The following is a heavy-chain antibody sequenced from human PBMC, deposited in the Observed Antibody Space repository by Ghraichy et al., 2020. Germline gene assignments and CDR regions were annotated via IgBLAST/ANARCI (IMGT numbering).Heavy chain of an antibody. Sequence: GGSLRLSCAASGFTFDDYGMSWVRQAPGKGLEWVSGINWNGGSTGYADSVKGRFTISRDNAKNSLYLQMNSLRAEDTALYHCAKVRDGYMAYYYYYMDVWGKGTTVTVSS. D-gene: IGHD5-24*01. CDR1: GFTFDDYG. CDR3: AKVRDGYMAYYYYYMDV. CDR2: INWNGGST. V-gene: IGHV3-20*01. J-gene: IGHJ6*03.